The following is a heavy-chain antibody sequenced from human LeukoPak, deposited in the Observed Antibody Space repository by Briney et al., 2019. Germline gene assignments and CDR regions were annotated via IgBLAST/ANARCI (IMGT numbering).Heavy chain of an antibody. V-gene: IGHV3-30*02. Sequence: GGSLRLSCAASGFTFSSYGMLWVRQAPGKGLEWVAFIRYDGSNKYYADSVKGRFTISRDNSKNTLYLQMNSLRAEDTAVYYCAKDAGFYYYMDVWGKGTTVTVSS. CDR1: GFTFSSYG. D-gene: IGHD5-12*01. CDR2: IRYDGSNK. J-gene: IGHJ6*03. CDR3: AKDAGFYYYMDV.